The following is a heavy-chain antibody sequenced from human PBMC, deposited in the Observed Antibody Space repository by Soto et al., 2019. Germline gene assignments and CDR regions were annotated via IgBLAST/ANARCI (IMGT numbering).Heavy chain of an antibody. CDR3: ERRGYSCGWYDWFDP. V-gene: IGHV4-39*01. J-gene: IGHJ5*02. CDR2: IYYSGST. CDR1: GGSISSSSYY. D-gene: IGHD6-19*01. Sequence: PSETLSLTSTVSGGSISSSSYYWGWIRQPPGKGLEWIGSIYYSGSTYYNPSLKSRVTISVDTSKNQFSLKLSSVTAADTAVYYCERRGYSCGWYDWFDPWGQATLVTVCS.